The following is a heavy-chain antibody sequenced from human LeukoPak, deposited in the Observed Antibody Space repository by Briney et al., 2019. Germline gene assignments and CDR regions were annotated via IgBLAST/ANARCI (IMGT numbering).Heavy chain of an antibody. J-gene: IGHJ4*02. Sequence: GGSLRLSCAASGFTFSHYGIHWVRQAPGKGLEWEAIIWSDGINKYYVDSVKGRFTISRDNSKNTLYLQMNSLRADDTAVYYCARSTYSSSSYYFDYWGQGSLVTVSS. CDR1: GFTFSHYG. V-gene: IGHV3-33*01. D-gene: IGHD6-13*01. CDR3: ARSTYSSSSYYFDY. CDR2: IWSDGINK.